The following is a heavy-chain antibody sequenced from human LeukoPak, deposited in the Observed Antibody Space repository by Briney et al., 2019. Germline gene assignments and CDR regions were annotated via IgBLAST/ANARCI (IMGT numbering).Heavy chain of an antibody. D-gene: IGHD3-9*01. CDR2: IYSGGST. CDR1: GFTVSSNY. CDR3: ARDARYSSAGAFDI. J-gene: IGHJ3*02. Sequence: HPGGSLRLSCAASGFTVSSNYMSWVRQAPGKGLEWVSVIYSGGSTYYADSVKGRFTISRDNSKNTLYLQMNSLRAEDTAVYYCARDARYSSAGAFDIWGQGTMVTVSS. V-gene: IGHV3-66*01.